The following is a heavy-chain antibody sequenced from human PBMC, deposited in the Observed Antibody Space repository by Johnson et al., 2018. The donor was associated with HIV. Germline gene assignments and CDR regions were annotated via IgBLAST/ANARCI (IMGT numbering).Heavy chain of an antibody. J-gene: IGHJ3*02. D-gene: IGHD1-1*01. CDR3: AREELEPDVFDI. CDR1: GFTLSSYP. Sequence: QVQLVESGGGVVQPGRSLRLSCAASGFTLSSYPMHWVRQAPGKGLEWVAVISFDGSKKYYADSVKGRFTISRDNSKNILYLQVSSLRLEDTAVYYCAREELEPDVFDIWGQGTMVTVSS. V-gene: IGHV3-30*04. CDR2: ISFDGSKK.